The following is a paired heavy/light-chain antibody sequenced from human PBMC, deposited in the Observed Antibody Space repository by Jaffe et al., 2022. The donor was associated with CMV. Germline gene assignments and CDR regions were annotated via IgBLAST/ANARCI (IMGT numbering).Heavy chain of an antibody. J-gene: IGHJ4*02. CDR1: GGSINNHNYY. Sequence: QLQLQESGPGLVKPSETLSLTCTVSGGSINNHNYYWGWIRQPPGKGLEWVGSVYYDGSLYYNPSLKSRVTISIDTSKNQFSLKLTSVTAADTAVFYCATLLHYYTSGSYRSATDFWGQGTLVTVSS. CDR3: ATLLHYYTSGSYRSATDF. D-gene: IGHD3-10*01. V-gene: IGHV4-39*01. CDR2: VYYDGSL.
Light chain of an antibody. CDR3: QQYNSVWT. J-gene: IGKJ1*01. CDR1: QSVSTW. Sequence: DIQMTQSPSTLSASVGDRVTITCRASQSVSTWLAWYQQKPGKAPKLLIYKASSLESGVSSRFSGSGSGTEFTLTISGLQPDDFAIYYCQQYNSVWTFGQGTKVEIK. V-gene: IGKV1-5*03. CDR2: KAS.